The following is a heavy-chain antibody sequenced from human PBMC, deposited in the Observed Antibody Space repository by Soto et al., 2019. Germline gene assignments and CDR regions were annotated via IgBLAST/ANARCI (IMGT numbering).Heavy chain of an antibody. CDR3: AKQRAGYGSGSDTFYFDF. CDR2: LSGSGGIT. Sequence: EVQLLVSGGGLVQPGGSLRLSCSTSGFTFSTYAMNWVRQAPGKGLEWVSALSGSGGITYYADSVRGRFTISRDNSKNTLFLQMSSLRAEDTALYYCAKQRAGYGSGSDTFYFDFWGQGTLVTVSS. J-gene: IGHJ4*02. CDR1: GFTFSTYA. V-gene: IGHV3-23*01. D-gene: IGHD3-10*01.